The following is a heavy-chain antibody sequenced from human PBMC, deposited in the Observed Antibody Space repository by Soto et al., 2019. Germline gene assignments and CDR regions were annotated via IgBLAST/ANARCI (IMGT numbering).Heavy chain of an antibody. CDR1: GDSIKTETW. V-gene: IGHV4-4*02. CDR3: AWECRLHWFES. CDR2: IKHTVDP. Sequence: QVHLQESGPGLVKPSETLSLTCAVSGDSIKTETWWSWLRQLPGTGLEWIGEIKHTVDPNANPARRSRLAISVDRTKNQFFLNLRSVIAADPAVYVCAWECRLHWFESWGQGTRVTVSS. J-gene: IGHJ5*01.